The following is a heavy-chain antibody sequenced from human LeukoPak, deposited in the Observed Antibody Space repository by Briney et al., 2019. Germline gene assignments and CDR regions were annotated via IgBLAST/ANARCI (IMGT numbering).Heavy chain of an antibody. J-gene: IGHJ4*02. V-gene: IGHV1-2*02. CDR1: GYTFTGYY. CDR2: INPNSGGT. Sequence: ASVKVSCKASGYTFTGYYMHWVRQAPGQGLEWMGWINPNSGGTNYAQKFQGRVTMTRDTSISTAYMELSGLRSDDTAVYYCARVHDILTGPIDYWGQGTLVTVSS. D-gene: IGHD3-9*01. CDR3: ARVHDILTGPIDY.